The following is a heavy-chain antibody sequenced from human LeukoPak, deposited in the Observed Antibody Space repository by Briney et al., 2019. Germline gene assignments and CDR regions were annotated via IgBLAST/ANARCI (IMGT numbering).Heavy chain of an antibody. CDR2: MNPNSGNR. Sequence: GASVKVSCKASGYTFTGYYMHWVRQATGQGLEWMGWMNPNSGNRGYAQKLQGRVTMTTDTSTSTAYMELRSLRSDDTAVYYCARVGRSSGFDYWGQGTLVTVSS. CDR3: ARVGRSSGFDY. V-gene: IGHV1-8*02. CDR1: GYTFTGYY. J-gene: IGHJ4*02. D-gene: IGHD6-19*01.